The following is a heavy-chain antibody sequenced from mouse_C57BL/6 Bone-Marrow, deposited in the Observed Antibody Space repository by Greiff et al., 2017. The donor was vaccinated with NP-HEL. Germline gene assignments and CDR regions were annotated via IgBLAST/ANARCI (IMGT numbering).Heavy chain of an antibody. D-gene: IGHD1-1*01. J-gene: IGHJ4*01. CDR2: IHPNSGST. Sequence: QVQLKQPGAELVKPGASVKLSCKASGYTFTSYWMHWVKQRPGQGLEWIGMIHPNSGSTNYNEKFKSKATLTVDKSSSTAYMQLSSLTSEDSAVYYCARRYYGSSYFYYAMDYWGQGTSVTVSS. CDR3: ARRYYGSSYFYYAMDY. V-gene: IGHV1-64*01. CDR1: GYTFTSYW.